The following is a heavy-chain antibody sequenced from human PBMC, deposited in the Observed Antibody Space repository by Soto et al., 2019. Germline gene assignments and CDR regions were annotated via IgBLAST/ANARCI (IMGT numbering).Heavy chain of an antibody. V-gene: IGHV3-15*01. D-gene: IGHD1-20*01. CDR1: GFTFSNAW. Sequence: EVQLVESGGGLVKPGGSLRLSCAASGFTFSNAWMSWVRQAPGKGLEWVGRIKSKTDGGTTDYAAPVKGRFTISRDDSKNTLYLQMNSLKTEDTAVYYCTTEDVAKYNWNYWGQGTLVTVSS. CDR2: IKSKTDGGTT. J-gene: IGHJ4*02. CDR3: TTEDVAKYNWNY.